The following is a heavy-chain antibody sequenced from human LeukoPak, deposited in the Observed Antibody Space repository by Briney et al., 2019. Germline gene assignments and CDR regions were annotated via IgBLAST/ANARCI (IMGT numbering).Heavy chain of an antibody. D-gene: IGHD2-8*01. V-gene: IGHV3-11*01. CDR3: ATHCTNGVCYTDY. CDR2: IISSGSTI. CDR1: GFTFSDYY. Sequence: GGSLRLSCAASGFTFSDYYMSWIRQAPGKGLEWVSYIISSGSTIYYADSVKGRFTISRDNAKNSLYLQMNSLRAEDPAVYYCATHCTNGVCYTDYWGQGTLVTVSS. J-gene: IGHJ4*02.